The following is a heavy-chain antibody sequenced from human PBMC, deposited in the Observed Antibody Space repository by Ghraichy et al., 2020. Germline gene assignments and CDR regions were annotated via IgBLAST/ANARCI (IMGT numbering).Heavy chain of an antibody. CDR2: ISAYNGNT. CDR3: ARGMSVTASHGRAPTVADEYFQH. V-gene: IGHV1-18*01. Sequence: ASVKVSCKASGYTFTSYGISWVRQAPGQGLEWMGWISAYNGNTNYAQKLQGRVTMTTDTSTSTAYMELRSLRSDDTAVYYCARGMSVTASHGRAPTVADEYFQHWGQGTLVTVSS. J-gene: IGHJ1*01. CDR1: GYTFTSYG. D-gene: IGHD2-21*02.